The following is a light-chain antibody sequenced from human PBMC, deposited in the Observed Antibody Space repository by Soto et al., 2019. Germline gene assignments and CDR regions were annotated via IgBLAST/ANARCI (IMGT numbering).Light chain of an antibody. Sequence: QSALTQPASVSGSPGQSITISCTGTSGDIGGYDYVSWYQQHPGKAPKLMIYDVSNRPSGVSNRFSGSKSGNTASLTISGLQDEDEADYYCGSYTSSITLGVFGTGRKVTVL. J-gene: IGLJ1*01. V-gene: IGLV2-14*01. CDR2: DVS. CDR1: SGDIGGYDY. CDR3: GSYTSSITLGV.